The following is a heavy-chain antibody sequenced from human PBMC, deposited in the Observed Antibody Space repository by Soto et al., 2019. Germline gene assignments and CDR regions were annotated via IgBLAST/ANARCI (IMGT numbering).Heavy chain of an antibody. CDR2: INIYSGDA. V-gene: IGHV1-18*01. J-gene: IGHJ4*02. D-gene: IGHD3-22*01. CDR3: ARALYYYDNSGLAY. Sequence: QVRLEQSGPEVKKTGASVKVSCKASGYTFTSYGISWVRQAPGQGLEWMGWINIYSGDANYAQSFQDRVTMTRDTCTNTAYMEMRTLRYDDTAVYYCARALYYYDNSGLAYWGQGTLVTVSS. CDR1: GYTFTSYG.